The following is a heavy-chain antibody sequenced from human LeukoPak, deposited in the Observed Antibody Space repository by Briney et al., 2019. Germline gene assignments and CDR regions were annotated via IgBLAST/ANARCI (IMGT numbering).Heavy chain of an antibody. J-gene: IGHJ4*02. CDR1: GGSISSYY. CDR2: IYYSGST. V-gene: IGHV4-59*01. D-gene: IGHD3-10*01. CDR3: ARGSSRAIDY. Sequence: ASETLSLACTVSGGSISSYYWSWIRQPPGKGLEWIGYIYYSGSTNYNPSLKSRVTISVDTSKNQFSLKLSSVTAADTAVYYCARGSSRAIDYWGQGTLVTVSS.